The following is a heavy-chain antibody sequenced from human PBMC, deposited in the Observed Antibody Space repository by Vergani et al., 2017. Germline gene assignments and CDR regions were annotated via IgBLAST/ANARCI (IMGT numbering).Heavy chain of an antibody. CDR2: IYYSGST. Sequence: QVQLQQWGAGLLKPSETLSLTCTVSGGSVSSGSYYWNWIRQPPGKGLEWIGYIYYSGSTNYNPSLKSRVTISVDTSKNQFSLKLSSVTAADTAVYYCASRAPSSSWPRDYWGQGTLVTVSS. D-gene: IGHD6-13*01. J-gene: IGHJ4*02. CDR3: ASRAPSSSWPRDY. CDR1: GGSVSSGSYY. V-gene: IGHV4-61*01.